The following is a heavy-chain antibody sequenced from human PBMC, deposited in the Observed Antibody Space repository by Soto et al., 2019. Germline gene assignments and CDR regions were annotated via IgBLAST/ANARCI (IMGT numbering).Heavy chain of an antibody. V-gene: IGHV5-51*01. CDR2: THPGHSET. J-gene: IGHJ4*02. D-gene: IGHD2-2*01. CDR3: VGHSSTSVRAPLEY. CDR1: GYTFTNYW. Sequence: GESLKISCKGSGYTFTNYWIGWVRQMPGRGLEWMGITHPGHSETKYNPSFEGHVTISADRSTRTAYLHWGSLKASDAAMYFCVGHSSTSVRAPLEYWGQGTLVTVSS.